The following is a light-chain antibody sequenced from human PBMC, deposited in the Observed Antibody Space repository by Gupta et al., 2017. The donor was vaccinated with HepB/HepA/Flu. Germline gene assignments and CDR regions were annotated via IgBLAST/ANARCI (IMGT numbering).Light chain of an antibody. CDR2: NDY. CDR1: NSNVGRDN. V-gene: IGLV1-47*02. J-gene: IGLJ1*01. CDR3: AAWDDSLSAYV. Sequence: QSVLTQPPSASGTPGQRVTISCSGSNSNVGRDNVYWYQQVPGAAPNLLIYNDYQRPSGIPDRFSGSKSGTSASLAISGLRSEDEAYYYCAAWDDSLSAYVFGTGTRFTVL.